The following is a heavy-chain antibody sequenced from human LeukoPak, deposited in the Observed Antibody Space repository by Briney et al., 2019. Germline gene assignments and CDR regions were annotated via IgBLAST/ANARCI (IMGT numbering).Heavy chain of an antibody. Sequence: GGSLRLSCAASGFTFSNYGMHWVRQALGKGLEWVAFIRYDGSNKYYADSVKGRFTISRDNSKNTLYLQMNSLRAEDTAVYYCAKGYDYVWGSYRSARYYFDYWGQGTLVTVSS. D-gene: IGHD3-16*02. CDR1: GFTFSNYG. V-gene: IGHV3-30*02. CDR3: AKGYDYVWGSYRSARYYFDY. J-gene: IGHJ4*02. CDR2: IRYDGSNK.